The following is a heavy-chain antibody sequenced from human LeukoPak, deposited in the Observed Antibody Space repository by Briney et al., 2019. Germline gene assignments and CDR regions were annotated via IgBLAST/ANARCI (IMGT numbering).Heavy chain of an antibody. CDR3: ARGGSGSYPEDAGY. Sequence: GSLRLSCAASGFTFSSYSMNWVRQAPGKGLEWVSSISSSSSYIYYADSVKGRFTISRDNAKNSLYLQMNSLRAEDTAVYYCARGGSGSYPEDAGYWGQGTLVTVSS. J-gene: IGHJ4*02. CDR2: ISSSSSYI. CDR1: GFTFSSYS. D-gene: IGHD1-26*01. V-gene: IGHV3-21*01.